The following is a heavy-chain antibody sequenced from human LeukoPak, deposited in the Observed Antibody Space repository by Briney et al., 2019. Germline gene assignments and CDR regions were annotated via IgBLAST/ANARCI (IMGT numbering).Heavy chain of an antibody. CDR3: ARVTSAVAGGDY. CDR2: MNPNSGNT. V-gene: IGHV1-8*03. CDR1: GYTFTSYD. J-gene: IGHJ4*02. D-gene: IGHD6-19*01. Sequence: ASVKVSCKASGYTFTSYDINWVRQATGQGLEWMGWMNPNSGNTGYAQKFQGRVTITRNTSISTAYMELSSLRSEDTAVYYCARVTSAVAGGDYWGQGTLVTVSS.